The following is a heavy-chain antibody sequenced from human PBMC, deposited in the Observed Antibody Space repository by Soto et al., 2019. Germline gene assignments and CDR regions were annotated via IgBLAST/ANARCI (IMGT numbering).Heavy chain of an antibody. V-gene: IGHV4-34*01. D-gene: IGHD3-3*01. CDR2: INHGGTT. Sequence: SETLSLTCAAYGVSFSGYYWSWIRQPPGKGLEWIGEINHGGTTNYNPSLKSRVTISVDTSKNHFSLQLTSVTAEDTAVYYCARGSPYYDFWSGYYAVWFDPWGQGTLVTVSS. J-gene: IGHJ5*02. CDR1: GVSFSGYY. CDR3: ARGSPYYDFWSGYYAVWFDP.